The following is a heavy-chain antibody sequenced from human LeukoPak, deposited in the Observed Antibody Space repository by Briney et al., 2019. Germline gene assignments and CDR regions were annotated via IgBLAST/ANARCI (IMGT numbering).Heavy chain of an antibody. CDR1: GFTFNDYY. V-gene: IGHV3-11*01. J-gene: IGHJ4*02. CDR3: AKDMGYGSGRLGYFDY. CDR2: INIGGTNT. Sequence: GGSLRLSCAASGFTFNDYYMSWIRQAPGKGLEWLSYINIGGTNTHYADSVKGRFTISRDNAKNSLYLQMNSLRAEDTALYYCAKDMGYGSGRLGYFDYWGQGTLVTVSS. D-gene: IGHD3-10*01.